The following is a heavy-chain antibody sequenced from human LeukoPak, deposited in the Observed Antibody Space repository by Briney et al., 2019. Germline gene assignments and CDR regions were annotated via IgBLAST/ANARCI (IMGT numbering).Heavy chain of an antibody. V-gene: IGHV4-59*08. CDR3: ARQSNSNWYLDY. J-gene: IGHJ4*02. CDR1: GGSISTYY. CDR2: IYYTGST. Sequence: SETLSLTCSVSGGSISTYYWSWIRQPPGKGLEWIGYIYYTGSTNYNPSLKSRVTISVDTSKNQFSLKLSSVTAADTAVYYCARQSNSNWYLDYWGQGTLVTVPS. D-gene: IGHD6-13*01.